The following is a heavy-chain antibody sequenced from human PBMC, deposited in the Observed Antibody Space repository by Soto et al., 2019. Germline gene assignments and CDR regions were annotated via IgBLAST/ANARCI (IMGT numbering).Heavy chain of an antibody. V-gene: IGHV3-30*18. CDR1: GFTFSSYG. CDR2: ISYDGSNK. D-gene: IGHD3-9*01. Sequence: QVQLVESGGGVVQPGRSLRLSCAASGFTFSSYGMHWVRQAPGKGPEWVAVISYDGSNKYYADSVKGRFTISRDNSKNTLYLQMNSLRAEDTAVYYCAKDSYDILTGVDYWGQGTLVTVSS. J-gene: IGHJ4*02. CDR3: AKDSYDILTGVDY.